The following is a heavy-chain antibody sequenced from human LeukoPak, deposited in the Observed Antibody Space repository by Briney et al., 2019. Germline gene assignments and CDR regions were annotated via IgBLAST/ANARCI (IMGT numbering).Heavy chain of an antibody. D-gene: IGHD3-10*01. CDR2: IDWDDDK. Sequence: SGPALVKPTQTLTLTCTFSGFSLSTSGMCVSWIRQPPGKALEWLARIDWDDDKYYSTSLKTRLTISKDTSKNQVVLTMTNMDPVDTATYYCARIGGVTMVRGVTVNDAFDIWGQGTMVTVSS. CDR3: ARIGGVTMVRGVTVNDAFDI. V-gene: IGHV2-70*11. J-gene: IGHJ3*02. CDR1: GFSLSTSGMC.